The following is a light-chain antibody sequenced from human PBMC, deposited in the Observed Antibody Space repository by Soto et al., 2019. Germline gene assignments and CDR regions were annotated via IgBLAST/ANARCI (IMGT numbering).Light chain of an antibody. CDR2: SNN. J-gene: IGLJ1*01. CDR3: ASCEDSMNGYV. CDR1: SSNIGSNT. V-gene: IGLV1-44*01. Sequence: QSVLTQPPSASGTPGQRVTISCSGSSSNIGSNTVNWYQQPPGTAPKLLIYSNNKRPSGVPDRFSGSKSGTSASLAISGLQSEDEADYYCASCEDSMNGYVFGTGTKVTVL.